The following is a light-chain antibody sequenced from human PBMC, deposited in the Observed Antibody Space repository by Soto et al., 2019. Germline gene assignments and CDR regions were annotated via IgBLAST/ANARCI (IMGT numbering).Light chain of an antibody. CDR3: CSYAGTSTHTV. Sequence: QSALTQPASVSGSPGQSITISCTGTSSDVGSYKLVSWYQQHPGKAPKLMISEVSKRPSGISDRFSGSKFGSMASLTISGLQAEDEADYYCCSYAGTSTHTVFGGGTQLTVL. CDR2: EVS. V-gene: IGLV2-23*02. CDR1: SSDVGSYKL. J-gene: IGLJ7*01.